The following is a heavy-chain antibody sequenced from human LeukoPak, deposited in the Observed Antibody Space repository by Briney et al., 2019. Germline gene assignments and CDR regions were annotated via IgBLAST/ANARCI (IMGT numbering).Heavy chain of an antibody. Sequence: PGGSLRLSCAASGFTCSDYWMNWVRQAPGKGLEWVAYIQRDGSDKYYVDSVEGRFTISRDNAKNSLYLQMNSLKAEDTAVYYCARDKSGTWGPDYWGQGTLVTVSS. J-gene: IGHJ4*02. CDR2: IQRDGSDK. CDR3: ARDKSGTWGPDY. V-gene: IGHV3-7*01. D-gene: IGHD6-13*01. CDR1: GFTCSDYW.